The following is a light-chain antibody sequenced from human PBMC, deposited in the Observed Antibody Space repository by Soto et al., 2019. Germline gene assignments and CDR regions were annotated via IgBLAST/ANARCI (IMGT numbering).Light chain of an antibody. CDR1: SSDVGAYNY. CDR2: DVI. CDR3: SSFTVSSTLYV. Sequence: QSALTQPASVSGSPGQSIIISCTGTSSDVGAYNYVSWYQQHPGRAPRLMIYDVINRPSGVSDRFSGSKSGNTASLTISALQAEDEADYYCSSFTVSSTLYVFGSGTKLTVL. J-gene: IGLJ1*01. V-gene: IGLV2-14*03.